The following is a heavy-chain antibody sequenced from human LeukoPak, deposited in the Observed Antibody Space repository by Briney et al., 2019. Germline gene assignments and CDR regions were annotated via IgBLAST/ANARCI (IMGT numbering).Heavy chain of an antibody. J-gene: IGHJ4*02. Sequence: GGSLRLSCAASGFTFSSYSMNWVRQAPGKGLEWVSSISSSSSYIYYAGSVKGRFTISRDNAKNSLYLQMNSLRAEDTAVYYCARELGYSSSWYYFDYWGQGTLVTVSS. CDR2: ISSSSSYI. V-gene: IGHV3-21*01. CDR1: GFTFSSYS. D-gene: IGHD6-13*01. CDR3: ARELGYSSSWYYFDY.